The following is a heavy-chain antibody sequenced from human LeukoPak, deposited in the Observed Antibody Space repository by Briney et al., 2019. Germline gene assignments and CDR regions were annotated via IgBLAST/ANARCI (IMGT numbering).Heavy chain of an antibody. V-gene: IGHV4-31*03. Sequence: SETLSLTCTVSGGSISSGGYYWSWIRQHPGKGLEWIGYIYYSGSTYYSPSLKSRVTISVDTSKNQFSLKLSSVTAADTAVYYCAREGYYGSGSYFPWGQGTLVTVSS. CDR1: GGSISSGGYY. CDR3: AREGYYGSGSYFP. D-gene: IGHD3-10*01. J-gene: IGHJ5*02. CDR2: IYYSGST.